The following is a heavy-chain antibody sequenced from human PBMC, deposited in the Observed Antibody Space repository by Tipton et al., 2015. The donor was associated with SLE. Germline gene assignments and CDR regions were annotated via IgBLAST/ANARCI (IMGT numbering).Heavy chain of an antibody. CDR1: NGSISSYY. Sequence: TLSLTCSIYNGSISSYYWSWIRQPPGKGLEWLGYIYYSGTTNYNPPFKSRVTISVDPAKNQFSLKLTSVTAADTAVYYCARGMVTWRGAILGVDVWGQGTTVNVSS. CDR3: ARGMVTWRGAILGVDV. CDR2: IYYSGTT. D-gene: IGHD2-21*02. J-gene: IGHJ6*02. V-gene: IGHV4-59*08.